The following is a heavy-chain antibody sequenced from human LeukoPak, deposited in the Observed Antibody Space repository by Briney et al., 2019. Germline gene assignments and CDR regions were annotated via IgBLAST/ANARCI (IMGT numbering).Heavy chain of an antibody. V-gene: IGHV3-7*05. D-gene: IGHD3-16*01. Sequence: GGSLRLSCAASGFTFSRFWMDWVRQAPGRGLEWVANIDQSGGRNNYVDSVKGRFTISRDNAKNSLFLEMSSLRADDTAVYFCARDVEGGTFDIWGQGTTVTVSS. J-gene: IGHJ3*02. CDR1: GFTFSRFW. CDR3: ARDVEGGTFDI. CDR2: IDQSGGRN.